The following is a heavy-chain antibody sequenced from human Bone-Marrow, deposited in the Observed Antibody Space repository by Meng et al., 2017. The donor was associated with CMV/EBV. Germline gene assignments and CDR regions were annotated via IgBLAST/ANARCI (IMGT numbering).Heavy chain of an antibody. J-gene: IGHJ4*02. CDR2: INHSGST. V-gene: IGHV4-34*01. Sequence: GSLRLSCAVYGGSFSGYYWSWIRQPPGKGLEWIGEINHSGSTNYNPSLKSRVTISVDTSKNQFPLKLSSVTAADTAVYYCARRTYYDFWSGYPFDYWGQGNLVTVSS. CDR1: GGSFSGYY. D-gene: IGHD3-3*01. CDR3: ARRTYYDFWSGYPFDY.